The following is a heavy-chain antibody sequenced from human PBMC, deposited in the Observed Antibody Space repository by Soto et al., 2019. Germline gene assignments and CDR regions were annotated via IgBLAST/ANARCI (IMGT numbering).Heavy chain of an antibody. Sequence: SETLSLTCTVSGASIINYYWAWIRQSPGGGLESIGYVSNTATTTYNPSLKNRVTISVDASKSQFYLKTEDTAVYYCTTVWWGLRLGEEGGYWGQGTLVTVSS. J-gene: IGHJ4*02. CDR2: VSNTATT. CDR3: GLRLGEEGGY. CDR1: GASIINYY. D-gene: IGHD3-16*01. V-gene: IGHV4-59*12.